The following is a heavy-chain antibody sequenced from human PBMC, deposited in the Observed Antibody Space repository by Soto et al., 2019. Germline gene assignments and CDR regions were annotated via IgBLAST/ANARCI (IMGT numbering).Heavy chain of an antibody. D-gene: IGHD3-10*01. Sequence: TGGAPRLSFSASGFTLGGYSMSWFPPAPGKGLEGVGFIRSKAYGGTTEYAASVKGRFTISRDDSKSIAYLQMNSLKTEDTAVYYCTRSRIRMVRGVITKTPPSFDYWGQGTLVTVSS. V-gene: IGHV3-49*03. CDR1: GFTLGGYS. CDR3: TRSRIRMVRGVITKTPPSFDY. CDR2: IRSKAYGGTT. J-gene: IGHJ4*02.